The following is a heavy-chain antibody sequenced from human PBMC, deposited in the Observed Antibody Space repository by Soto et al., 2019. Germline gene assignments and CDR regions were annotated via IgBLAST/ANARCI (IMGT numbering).Heavy chain of an antibody. CDR3: ARDGNYYYDSTMRAFDI. D-gene: IGHD3-22*01. CDR2: IYYSGST. CDR1: GGSISSGGYY. Sequence: SETLSLTCTVSGGSISSGGYYWSWIRQHPGKGLEWIGYIYYSGSTYYNPSLKSRVTISVDTSKDQFSLKLSSVTAADTAVYYCARDGNYYYDSTMRAFDIWGQGTMVTVSS. V-gene: IGHV4-31*03. J-gene: IGHJ3*02.